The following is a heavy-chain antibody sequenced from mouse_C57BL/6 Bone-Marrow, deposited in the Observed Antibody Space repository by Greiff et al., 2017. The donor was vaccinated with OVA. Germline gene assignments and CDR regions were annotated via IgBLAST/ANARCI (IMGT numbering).Heavy chain of an antibody. Sequence: EVKVVESGGGLVQPKGSLKLSCAASGFTFNTYAMHWVRQAPGKGLEWVARIRSKSSNYATYYADSVKDRFTISRDDSQSMLYLQMNNLKTEDTAMYYCVRDSPFITTVVATGYFDVWGTGTTVTVSS. CDR2: IRSKSSNYAT. D-gene: IGHD1-1*01. V-gene: IGHV10-3*01. CDR3: VRDSPFITTVVATGYFDV. CDR1: GFTFNTYA. J-gene: IGHJ1*03.